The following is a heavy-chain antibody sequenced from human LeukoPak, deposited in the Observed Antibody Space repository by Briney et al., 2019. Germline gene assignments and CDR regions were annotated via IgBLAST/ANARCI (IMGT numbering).Heavy chain of an antibody. V-gene: IGHV3-21*01. CDR3: ARMGSGSYLDY. CDR2: ISTMSSYI. J-gene: IGHJ4*02. CDR1: GFTFSSYT. Sequence: PGGSLRLSCAASGFTFSSYTMNWVRQAPGKGLEWVSSISTMSSYIYYADSVKGRFTISRDNAKNSLSLQMNSLRAEDTAVYYCARMGSGSYLDYWGQGTLVTVSS. D-gene: IGHD1-26*01.